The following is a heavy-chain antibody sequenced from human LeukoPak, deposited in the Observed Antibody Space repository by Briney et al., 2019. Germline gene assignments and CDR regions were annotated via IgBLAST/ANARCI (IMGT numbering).Heavy chain of an antibody. CDR3: ARLGANYYDSSGYYSDDGFDY. D-gene: IGHD3-22*01. CDR2: IIPIFGLT. Sequence: GASVKVSCKASGGTFGNHAISWVRQAPGQGLEWMGRIIPIFGLTDYAQNFQGRVTITADKSTSTVYMDLRSLRSEDTAVYYCARLGANYYDSSGYYSDDGFDYWGQGTLVTVSS. J-gene: IGHJ4*02. CDR1: GGTFGNHA. V-gene: IGHV1-69*04.